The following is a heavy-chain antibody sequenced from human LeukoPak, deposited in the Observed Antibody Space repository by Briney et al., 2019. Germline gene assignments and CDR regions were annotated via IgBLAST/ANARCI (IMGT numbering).Heavy chain of an antibody. V-gene: IGHV3-23*01. Sequence: GGSLRLPCAASGFTFSSYAMSWVRQAPGKGLEWVSAISGSGGSTYYADSVKGRFTISRDNSKNTLYLQMNSLRAEDTAVYYCAKQGMVAATRAVDYWGQGTLVTVSS. CDR1: GFTFSSYA. J-gene: IGHJ4*02. CDR2: ISGSGGST. CDR3: AKQGMVAATRAVDY. D-gene: IGHD2-15*01.